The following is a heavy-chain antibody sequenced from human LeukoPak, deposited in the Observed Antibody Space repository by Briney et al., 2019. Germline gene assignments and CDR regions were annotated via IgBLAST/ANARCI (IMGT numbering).Heavy chain of an antibody. CDR3: AKDPKTRTMVRGVIIGAFDI. D-gene: IGHD3-10*01. V-gene: IGHV3-23*01. CDR1: GFTFSSYA. Sequence: AGGSLRLSCAASGFTFSSYAMSWVRQAPGKGLEWVSGISGSGGSTYYADSVKGRATMSRDSSKNTLYLQMNSLRVEDTAVYYCAKDPKTRTMVRGVIIGAFDIWGQGTMVTVSS. J-gene: IGHJ3*02. CDR2: ISGSGGST.